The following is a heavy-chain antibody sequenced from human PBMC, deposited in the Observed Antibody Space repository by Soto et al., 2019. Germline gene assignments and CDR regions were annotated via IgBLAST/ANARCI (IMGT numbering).Heavy chain of an antibody. Sequence: ASVKVSCKASGYTFTGYYMHWVRQAPGQGLEWIGWINPNSGGTNYAQKFQGRVTMTRDTSISTAYMELSRLRSDDTAVYYCARPRLNYYDSSGYYRAYYYYGMDVWGQGTTVTVYS. J-gene: IGHJ6*02. CDR2: INPNSGGT. D-gene: IGHD3-22*01. CDR3: ARPRLNYYDSSGYYRAYYYYGMDV. CDR1: GYTFTGYY. V-gene: IGHV1-2*02.